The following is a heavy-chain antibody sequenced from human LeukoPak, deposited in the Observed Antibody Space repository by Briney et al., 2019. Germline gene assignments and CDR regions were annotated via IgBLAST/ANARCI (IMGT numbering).Heavy chain of an antibody. CDR3: AMPLTMRVGATARYHYYYMDV. V-gene: IGHV1-69*13. CDR2: IIPIFGTA. J-gene: IGHJ6*03. Sequence: ASVKVSCKASGGTFSSYAISWVRQAPGQGLEWMGGIIPIFGTANYAQKFQGRVTITADESTSTAYMELSSLRSEDTAVYYCAMPLTMRVGATARYHYYYMDVWGKGTTVTVSS. D-gene: IGHD1-26*01. CDR1: GGTFSSYA.